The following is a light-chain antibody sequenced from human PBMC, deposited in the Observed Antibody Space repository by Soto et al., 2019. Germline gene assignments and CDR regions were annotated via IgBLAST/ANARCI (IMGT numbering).Light chain of an antibody. V-gene: IGKV3-20*01. J-gene: IGKJ4*02. CDR1: QRVSSY. Sequence: EIVLTQSPSTLSLSPGERATLFCRASQRVSSYFAWYQQKPGQAPRLLIYGASSRATGIPDRFSGSGSGTDFTLPISSLEPEDFAVYYCRQYGRSLGFAFGGGTKVDI. CDR3: RQYGRSLGFA. CDR2: GAS.